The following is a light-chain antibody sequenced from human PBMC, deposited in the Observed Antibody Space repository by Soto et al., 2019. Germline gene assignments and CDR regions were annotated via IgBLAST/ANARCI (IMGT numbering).Light chain of an antibody. CDR2: GAS. V-gene: IGKV3-15*01. J-gene: IGKJ1*01. Sequence: RVMTQSPATLSLSPGERATLSCRASQSVSTNVAWYQQKPGQAPRLLIYGASTRATDIPARFSGRGSGTDFTLTISSLQSEDFAVYYCQQYNNWPPWTFGQGTKVEVK. CDR3: QQYNNWPPWT. CDR1: QSVSTN.